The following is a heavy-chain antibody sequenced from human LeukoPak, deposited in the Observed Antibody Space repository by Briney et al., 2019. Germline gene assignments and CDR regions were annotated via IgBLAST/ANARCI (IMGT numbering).Heavy chain of an antibody. Sequence: GGSLRLSCAASGFTFRSYAMSWVRQAPGQGLEWVSIIYASGASTNYADSVRGRFTTFRDNSNNMVYLQMNSLRAEDTAVYYCAKTRPLDSSSWSHGDYWGQGTLSPSPQ. V-gene: IGHV3-23*01. CDR1: GFTFRSYA. J-gene: IGHJ4*02. CDR2: IYASGAST. CDR3: AKTRPLDSSSWSHGDY. D-gene: IGHD6-13*01.